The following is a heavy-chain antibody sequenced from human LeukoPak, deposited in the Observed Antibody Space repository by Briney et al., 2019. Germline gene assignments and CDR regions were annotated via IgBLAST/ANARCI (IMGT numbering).Heavy chain of an antibody. CDR3: ARREYDFWSTYNWFDP. J-gene: IGHJ5*02. CDR2: IYPGDSDT. Sequence: GESLKISCKGSGYSFTSNWIGWVRQMPGKGLEWMGIIYPGDSDTRYSPSFQGQVTISADKSISTAYLQWSSLKASDTAMYYCARREYDFWSTYNWFDPWGQGTLVTVSS. V-gene: IGHV5-51*01. CDR1: GYSFTSNW. D-gene: IGHD3-3*01.